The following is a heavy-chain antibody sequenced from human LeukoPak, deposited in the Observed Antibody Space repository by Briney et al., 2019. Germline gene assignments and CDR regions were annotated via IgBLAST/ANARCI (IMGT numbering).Heavy chain of an antibody. D-gene: IGHD1-26*01. CDR1: GGTFSSYA. CDR3: ARDLFSGESYSPFDY. J-gene: IGHJ4*02. V-gene: IGHV1-46*01. CDR2: INPSGGST. Sequence: ASVKVSCKASGGTFSSYAISWVRQAPGQGLEWMGIINPSGGSTSYAQKFQGRVTMTRGTSTSTVYMELSSLRSEDTAVYYCARDLFSGESYSPFDYWGQGTLVTVSS.